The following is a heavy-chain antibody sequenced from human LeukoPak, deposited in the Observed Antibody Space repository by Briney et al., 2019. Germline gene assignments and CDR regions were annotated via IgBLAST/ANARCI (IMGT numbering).Heavy chain of an antibody. D-gene: IGHD2-21*02. CDR1: GFTFDDYA. V-gene: IGHV3-9*01. CDR2: ISWNSGSI. Sequence: PGGSLRLSCAASGFTFDDYAMHWVRQAPGKGLEWVSGISWNSGSIGYADSVKGRFTISRDNAKNSLYLQMNSLRAEDTALYYCAKDMTAIFYYYGMDVWGQGTTVTVSS. CDR3: AKDMTAIFYYYGMDV. J-gene: IGHJ6*02.